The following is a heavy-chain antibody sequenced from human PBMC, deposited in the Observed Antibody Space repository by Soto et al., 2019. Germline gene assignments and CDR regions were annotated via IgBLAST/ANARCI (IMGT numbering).Heavy chain of an antibody. V-gene: IGHV3-9*01. Sequence: GGSLRLSCAASGFTFDDYAMHWVRQAPGKGLEWVSGISWNSGSIGYADSVKGRFTISRDNAKNSLYLQMNSLRAEDTALYYCAIMGYCSSTSCYTYYYMDVWGKGTTVTVSS. J-gene: IGHJ6*03. CDR3: AIMGYCSSTSCYTYYYMDV. D-gene: IGHD2-2*02. CDR1: GFTFDDYA. CDR2: ISWNSGSI.